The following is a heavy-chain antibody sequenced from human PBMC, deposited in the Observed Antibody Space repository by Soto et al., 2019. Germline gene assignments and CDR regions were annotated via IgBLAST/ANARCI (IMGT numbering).Heavy chain of an antibody. CDR3: AGDPEGGYYWYWFDR. V-gene: IGHV3-23*01. Sequence: EVQLLESGGGLVQPGGSLRLSCAASGFTFSSYAMSWVRQAPGKGLALVSAISGSGGSTYYADSVQGRFTISRDNSKNTLYLQMNSLGAEDTAVYYCAGDPEGGYYWYWFDRWGQGTLVTVSS. CDR1: GFTFSSYA. CDR2: ISGSGGST. J-gene: IGHJ5*02. D-gene: IGHD2-8*01.